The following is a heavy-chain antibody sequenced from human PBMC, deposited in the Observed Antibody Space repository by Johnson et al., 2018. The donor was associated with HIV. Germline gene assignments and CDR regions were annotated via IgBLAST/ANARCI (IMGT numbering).Heavy chain of an antibody. V-gene: IGHV3-30*14. J-gene: IGHJ3*02. CDR3: ARPTGWLRAFDI. CDR1: GFTFNNYA. CDR2: ISYDGSNK. D-gene: IGHD2-15*01. Sequence: QVQLVESGGGVVQPGRSVRLSCAASGFTFNNYAMHWVRQAPGKGLEWVAVISYDGSNKYYADSVKGRFTISRDTSKNTLYLQMNNLRPDDTAVYYCARPTGWLRAFDIWGQGTMVTVSS.